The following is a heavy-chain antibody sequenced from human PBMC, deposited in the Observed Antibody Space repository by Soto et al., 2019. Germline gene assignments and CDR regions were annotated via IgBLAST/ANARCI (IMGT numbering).Heavy chain of an antibody. Sequence: ASWTLSFKATVYTFTSYAMHWVRQAPGQRLEWMGWINAGNGNTKYSQKFQGRVTITRDTSASTAYMELSSLRSEDTAVYHCARDRITMIVGHGFDNRGQGTLGNGSS. J-gene: IGHJ4*02. CDR3: ARDRITMIVGHGFDN. CDR1: VYTFTSYA. CDR2: INAGNGNT. V-gene: IGHV1-3*01. D-gene: IGHD3-22*01.